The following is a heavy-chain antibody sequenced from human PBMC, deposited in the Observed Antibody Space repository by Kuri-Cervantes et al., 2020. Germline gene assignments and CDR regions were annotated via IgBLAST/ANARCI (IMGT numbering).Heavy chain of an antibody. J-gene: IGHJ4*02. CDR1: GFTVNTNY. CDR2: IKTKTDGETT. V-gene: IGHV3-15*01. D-gene: IGHD2-21*02. Sequence: GESLKISCAASGFTVNTNYMTWVRQAPGKGLEWVGRIKTKTDGETTDYAAPVKGRFTISRDNSKNTLYLQMNSLKTEDTAMYYCTTGSYCGGDCYGVDYWGQGTLVTVSS. CDR3: TTGSYCGGDCYGVDY.